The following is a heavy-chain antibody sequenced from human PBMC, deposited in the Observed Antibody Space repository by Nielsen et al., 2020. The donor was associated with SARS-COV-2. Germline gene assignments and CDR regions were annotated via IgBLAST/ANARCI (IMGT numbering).Heavy chain of an antibody. Sequence: ASVKVSCKASGYTFTGYYMHWVRQAPGQGLEWMRWINPNSGGTNYAQKFQGRVTMTSDTSISTAYMELSRLRSDHTAVYYCARMQAVAQLSNYSYDYYMDVWGQGTTVTVSS. V-gene: IGHV1-2*02. J-gene: IGHJ6*02. CDR1: GYTFTGYY. D-gene: IGHD6-19*01. CDR2: INPNSGGT. CDR3: ARMQAVAQLSNYSYDYYMDV.